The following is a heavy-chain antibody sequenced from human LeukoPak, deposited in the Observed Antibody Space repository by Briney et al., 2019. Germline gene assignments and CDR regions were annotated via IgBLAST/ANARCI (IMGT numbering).Heavy chain of an antibody. D-gene: IGHD3-10*01. J-gene: IGHJ4*02. CDR2: INHSGST. CDR3: ARSVLSNLVPFGYFDY. Sequence: NPSETLSLTCAVYGGSFSGYYWSWLRQPPGKGLEWIGEINHSGSTNYNPSLKSRVTISVDTSKNQFSLKLSSVTAADTAVYYCARSVLSNLVPFGYFDYWGQGTLVTVSS. V-gene: IGHV4-34*01. CDR1: GGSFSGYY.